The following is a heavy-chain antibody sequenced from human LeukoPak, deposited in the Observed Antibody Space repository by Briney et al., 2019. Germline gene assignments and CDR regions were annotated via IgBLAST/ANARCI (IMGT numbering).Heavy chain of an antibody. J-gene: IGHJ4*02. Sequence: SETLSLTCTVSGGSISGSYWSWIRQPPGKGLEWIGHIYYLGTTKYNPSLKSRLTISVDTSKNQLSLKLSSLTAADTALYYCARSPVTGTGIWYFDYWGQGTLVTVSS. V-gene: IGHV4-59*12. D-gene: IGHD6-19*01. CDR2: IYYLGTT. CDR1: GGSISGSY. CDR3: ARSPVTGTGIWYFDY.